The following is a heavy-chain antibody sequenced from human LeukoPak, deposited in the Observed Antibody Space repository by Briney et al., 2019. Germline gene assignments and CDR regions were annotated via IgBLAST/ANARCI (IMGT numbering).Heavy chain of an antibody. CDR1: GGSFSGYY. D-gene: IGHD2-15*01. CDR2: INHSGST. J-gene: IGHJ5*02. Sequence: PSETLSLTCAVYGGSFSGYYWSWIRQPPGKRLEWIGEINHSGSTSYNPSLKSRLTMSVGTSKNQFSLKLNSVTAADTAVYYCARVASRYNWFDPWGQGTLVTVSA. V-gene: IGHV4-34*01. CDR3: ARVASRYNWFDP.